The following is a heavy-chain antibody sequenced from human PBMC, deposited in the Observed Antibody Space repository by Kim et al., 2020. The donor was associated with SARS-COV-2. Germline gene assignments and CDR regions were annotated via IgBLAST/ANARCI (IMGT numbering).Heavy chain of an antibody. D-gene: IGHD3-10*01. V-gene: IGHV4-39*07. Sequence: SETLSLTCTVSGGSISSSSYYWGWIRQPPGKGLEWIGSIYYSGSTYYNPSLKSRVTISVDTSKNQFSLKLSSVTAADTAVYYCARDGSGSYYYDDAFDIWGQGTMVTVSS. J-gene: IGHJ3*02. CDR3: ARDGSGSYYYDDAFDI. CDR2: IYYSGST. CDR1: GGSISSSSYY.